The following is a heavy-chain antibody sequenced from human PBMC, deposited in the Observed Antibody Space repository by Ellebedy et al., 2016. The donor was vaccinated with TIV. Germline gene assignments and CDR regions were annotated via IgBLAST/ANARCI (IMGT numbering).Heavy chain of an antibody. CDR2: IYHSGST. Sequence: MPGGSLRLSCAASGFTFSNFAMTWVRQPPGKGLEWIGEIYHSGSTNYNPSFKRRVSMSVDKSKNQFSLKLSSVIAADTAVYYCARRQAYDDFEYTFDIWGQGTMVTVSS. CDR3: ARRQAYDDFEYTFDI. J-gene: IGHJ3*02. D-gene: IGHD4-17*01. V-gene: IGHV4-4*02. CDR1: GFTFSNFAM.